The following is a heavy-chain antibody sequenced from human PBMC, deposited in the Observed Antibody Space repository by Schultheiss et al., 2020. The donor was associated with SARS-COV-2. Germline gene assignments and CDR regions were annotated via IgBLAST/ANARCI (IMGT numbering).Heavy chain of an antibody. V-gene: IGHV4-38-2*02. CDR2: LYHSGST. CDR1: GYSISSGYY. Sequence: SETLSLTCAVSGYSISSGYYWGWIRQPPGKGLEWIGSLYHSGSTYYNPSLKSRVTMSVDTSKNQFSLKLSSVTAADTAVYYCARDWRGEYYFDSWGQGTLVRLL. D-gene: IGHD3-10*01. CDR3: ARDWRGEYYFDS. J-gene: IGHJ4*02.